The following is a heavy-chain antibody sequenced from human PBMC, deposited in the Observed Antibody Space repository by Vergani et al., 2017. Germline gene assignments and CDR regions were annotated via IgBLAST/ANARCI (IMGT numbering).Heavy chain of an antibody. D-gene: IGHD3-22*01. CDR3: AKSREYYDSSGRSAFDI. V-gene: IGHV3-23*01. CDR1: GFTFSSYA. J-gene: IGHJ3*02. CDR2: ISGSGGST. Sequence: EVQLLESGGGLVQPGGSLRLSCAASGFTFSSYAMSWFRQAPGKGLEWVSAISGSGGSTYYADSVKGRFTISRDNSKNTLYLQMNSLRAEDTAVYYCAKSREYYDSSGRSAFDIWGQGTMVTVSS.